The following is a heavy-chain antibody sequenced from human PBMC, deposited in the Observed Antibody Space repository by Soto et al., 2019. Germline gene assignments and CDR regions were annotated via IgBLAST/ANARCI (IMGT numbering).Heavy chain of an antibody. D-gene: IGHD3-22*01. V-gene: IGHV3-30*04. CDR3: ARTYYFDSSYRYFDL. J-gene: IGHJ2*01. CDR2: ISYDGRNK. Sequence: QVQLVESGGGVVQPGRSLRLSCAASGFTFSTYAMHWVRQGPGKGLEWMAVISYDGRNKYYADSVKGRFTISRDNSKNTLYVQVNSLRAEETAVYYGARTYYFDSSYRYFDLWGRGTLVTVSS. CDR1: GFTFSTYA.